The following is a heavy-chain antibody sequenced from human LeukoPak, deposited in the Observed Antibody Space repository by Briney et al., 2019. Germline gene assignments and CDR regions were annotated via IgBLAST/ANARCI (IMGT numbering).Heavy chain of an antibody. D-gene: IGHD5-18*01. CDR3: ARTTEGGYTYGYFYYYYMDV. V-gene: IGHV4-39*07. CDR1: GGSISSSSYY. Sequence: SETLSLTCTVSGGSISSSSYYWGWIRQPPGKGLEWVGSIYYSGSTYYNPSLKSRVTISVDTSKNQFSLKLSSVTAADTAVYYCARTTEGGYTYGYFYYYYMDVWGKGTTVTISS. CDR2: IYYSGST. J-gene: IGHJ6*03.